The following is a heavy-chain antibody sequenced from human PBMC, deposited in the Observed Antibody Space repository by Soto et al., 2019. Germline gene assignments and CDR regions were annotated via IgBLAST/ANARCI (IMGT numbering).Heavy chain of an antibody. CDR1: GGSISSGDYY. CDR2: IHYSGST. J-gene: IGHJ6*02. V-gene: IGHV4-30-4*01. CDR3: ARDVVAGGMDV. Sequence: QVQLQESGPGLVKASQTLSLTCTVSGGSISSGDYYWSWIRQPPGKVLEWIGYIHYSGSTYYKPSLKSQVTISVDTSKNQFSLKLSSVTAADTAVYYCARDVVAGGMDVWGPGTTVTVSS. D-gene: IGHD3-10*01.